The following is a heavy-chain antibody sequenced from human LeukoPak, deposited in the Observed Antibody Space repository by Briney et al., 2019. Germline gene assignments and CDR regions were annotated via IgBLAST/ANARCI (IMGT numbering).Heavy chain of an antibody. D-gene: IGHD1-26*01. CDR1: GYSISSSYY. Sequence: SETLSLTCTVSGYSISSSYYWSWIRQPPGKGLEWIGYIYYSGSTNYNPSLKSRVTISVDTSKNQFSLKLSSVTAADTAVYYCARENLEGGSYYDYWGQGTLVTVSS. V-gene: IGHV4-61*01. CDR2: IYYSGST. J-gene: IGHJ4*02. CDR3: ARENLEGGSYYDY.